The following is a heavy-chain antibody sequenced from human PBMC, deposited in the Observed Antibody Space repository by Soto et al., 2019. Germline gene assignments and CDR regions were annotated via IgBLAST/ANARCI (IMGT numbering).Heavy chain of an antibody. Sequence: VQLLESGGGLVQPGGSLRLSCAASGFTFSSYAMSWVRQAPGKGLEWVAVIWYDGSNKYYADSVKGRFTISRDNSKNTLYLQMNSLRAEDTAVYYCARDGDSGSYYFDYWGQGTLVTVSS. CDR2: IWYDGSNK. CDR1: GFTFSSYA. J-gene: IGHJ4*02. D-gene: IGHD3-10*01. CDR3: ARDGDSGSYYFDY. V-gene: IGHV3-33*08.